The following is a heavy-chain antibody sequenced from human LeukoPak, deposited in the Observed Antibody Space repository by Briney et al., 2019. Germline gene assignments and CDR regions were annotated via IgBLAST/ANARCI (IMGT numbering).Heavy chain of an antibody. V-gene: IGHV3-74*01. Sequence: PGGSLRLSCAASGFTFSNYWMHWVRQAPGKGLMWVSRINSDGSRTTYADSVRGRFTIPRDNAKSTLYLQMNSLRAEDTAVYYCARAQSREQQLPFDYWGQGTLVTVSS. CDR1: GFTFSNYW. CDR2: INSDGSRT. CDR3: ARAQSREQQLPFDY. J-gene: IGHJ4*02. D-gene: IGHD6-13*01.